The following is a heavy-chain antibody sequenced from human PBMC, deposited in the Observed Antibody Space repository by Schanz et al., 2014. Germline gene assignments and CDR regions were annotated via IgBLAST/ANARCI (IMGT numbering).Heavy chain of an antibody. D-gene: IGHD5-12*01. V-gene: IGHV4-59*08. Sequence: QVQLQESGPGLVKPSETLSLTCTVSGGSIRSLYWSWIRQPPGKGLEWLAYIDYSGSSNYSPSLESRLTISMDTSKTQFSLKLTSLTAADTAVYYCARLGGYRNDYWGQGTLVTVSS. J-gene: IGHJ4*02. CDR2: IDYSGSS. CDR3: ARLGGYRNDY. CDR1: GGSIRSLY.